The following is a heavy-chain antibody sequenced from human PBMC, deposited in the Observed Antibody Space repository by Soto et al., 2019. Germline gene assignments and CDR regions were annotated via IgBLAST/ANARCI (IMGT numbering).Heavy chain of an antibody. CDR1: GDSVSSNSAA. J-gene: IGHJ4*02. CDR3: ASGYYYDSSGYYYFDY. D-gene: IGHD3-22*01. V-gene: IGHV6-1*01. Sequence: SQTLSLTCVISGDSVSSNSAAWNWIRQSPSRGLEWLGRTYYRSKWYNDYAVSVKSRITINPDTSKNQFSLQLNSVTPEDTAVYYCASGYYYDSSGYYYFDYWGQGTLVTVSS. CDR2: TYYRSKWYN.